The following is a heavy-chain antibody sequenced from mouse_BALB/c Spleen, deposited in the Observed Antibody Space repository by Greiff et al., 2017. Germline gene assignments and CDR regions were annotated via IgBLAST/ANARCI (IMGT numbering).Heavy chain of an antibody. J-gene: IGHJ4*01. CDR2: INPGSGGT. V-gene: IGHV1-54*01. Sequence: QVQLQQSGAELVRPGTSVKVSCKASGYAFTNYLIEWVKQRPGQGLEWIGVINPGSGGTNYNEKFKGKATLTADKSSSTAYMQLSSLTSDDSAVYFCARGRDGNYPYAMDYWGQGDSVTVSS. CDR1: GYAFTNYL. CDR3: ARGRDGNYPYAMDY. D-gene: IGHD2-1*01.